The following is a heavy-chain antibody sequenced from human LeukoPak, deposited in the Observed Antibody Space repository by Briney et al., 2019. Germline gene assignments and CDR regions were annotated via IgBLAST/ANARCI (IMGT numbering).Heavy chain of an antibody. CDR2: IYYSGST. V-gene: IGHV4-39*07. D-gene: IGHD4-23*01. J-gene: IGHJ5*02. CDR3: AGALRWLAHDL. CDR1: GGSISSSSYY. Sequence: SETLSLTFTVSGGSISSSSYYWGRIRQPPGKGLEWIGSIYYSGSTYYNPSLKSRVTISVDTSKNQFSLKLTSVTAADTAVYYCAGALRWLAHDLWGQGTLVTVSS.